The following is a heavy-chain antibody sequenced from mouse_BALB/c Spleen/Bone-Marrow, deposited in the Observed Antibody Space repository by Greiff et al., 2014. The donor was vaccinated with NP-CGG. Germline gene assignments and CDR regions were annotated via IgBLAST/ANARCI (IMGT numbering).Heavy chain of an antibody. J-gene: IGHJ3*01. Sequence: VQLQQSGAELVKPGASVKLSCTASDFNIKDAYMHWVKQRPEQGLEWIGRTDPANVNTKYDTKFQGKATITADTSSNTAYLLLSSLTSEDTAVYYCAVYYYGRSSFAYWGQGTLVTVSA. CDR2: TDPANVNT. CDR3: AVYYYGRSSFAY. D-gene: IGHD1-1*01. V-gene: IGHV14-3*02. CDR1: DFNIKDAY.